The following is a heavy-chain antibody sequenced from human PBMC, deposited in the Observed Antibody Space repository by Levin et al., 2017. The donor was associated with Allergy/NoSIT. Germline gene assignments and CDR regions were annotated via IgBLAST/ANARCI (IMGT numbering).Heavy chain of an antibody. Sequence: GGSLRLSCTASGFTFDDYAMYWVRQAPGKGLEWVSGITWNSGSIGYADSVKGRFTISRDNAKNALYLQMNSLRAEDTALYYCTNLLTRAYPVMDVWGQGTTVTVSS. V-gene: IGHV3-9*01. CDR1: GFTFDDYA. J-gene: IGHJ6*02. CDR3: TNLLTRAYPVMDV. CDR2: ITWNSGSI. D-gene: IGHD3-16*01.